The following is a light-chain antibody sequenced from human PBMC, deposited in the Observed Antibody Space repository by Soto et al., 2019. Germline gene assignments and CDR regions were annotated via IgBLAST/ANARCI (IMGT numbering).Light chain of an antibody. CDR2: GAS. V-gene: IGKV3-20*01. CDR3: HQYGSSPLT. CDR1: QSVSSNY. J-gene: IGKJ4*01. Sequence: VLTQSPGTLSLSPGERATLSCRASQSVSSNYVAWYQQIPGQTPRLLIYGASSRATGIPGRFSGSGSGTDFTLTISRLEPEDFAVYYCHQYGSSPLTFGGGTKVDIK.